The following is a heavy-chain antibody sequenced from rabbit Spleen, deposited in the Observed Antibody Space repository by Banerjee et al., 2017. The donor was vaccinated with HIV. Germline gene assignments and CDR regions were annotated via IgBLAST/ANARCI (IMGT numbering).Heavy chain of an antibody. CDR1: GFSFSSSYW. CDR2: IDAGSSGKT. V-gene: IGHV1S45*01. J-gene: IGHJ4*01. D-gene: IGHD6-1*01. Sequence: QEQLVESGGGLVKPEGSLTLSCTASGFSFSSSYWICWVRQAPGKGLEWIACIDAGSSGKTYYASWAKGRFTISKTSSTKVTLQMTSLTVADTATYFCAREKSGNQGYDLWGPGTLVTVS. CDR3: AREKSGNQGYDL.